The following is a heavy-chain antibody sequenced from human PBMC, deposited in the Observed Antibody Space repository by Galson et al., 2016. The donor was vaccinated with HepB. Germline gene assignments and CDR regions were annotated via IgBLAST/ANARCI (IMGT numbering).Heavy chain of an antibody. D-gene: IGHD6-19*01. J-gene: IGHJ3*01. CDR2: INEDGSEE. Sequence: SLRLSCAASGFIFSRYWVAWVRQAPGKTLEWVANINEDGSEEKFVDSVKGRFTISRDNAKNTLYLQISSLRDDDTAVYYCGSRWHDFDVWGQGTMVTVSS. CDR3: GSRWHDFDV. V-gene: IGHV3-7*01. CDR1: GFIFSRYW.